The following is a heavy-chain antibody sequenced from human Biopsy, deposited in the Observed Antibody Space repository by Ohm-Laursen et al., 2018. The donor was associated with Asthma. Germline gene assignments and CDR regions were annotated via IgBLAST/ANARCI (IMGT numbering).Heavy chain of an antibody. CDR1: GFSFSDYY. CDR3: ARVFESSEWGPFYHFGLDV. J-gene: IGHJ6*02. Sequence: SLRLSCAASGFSFSDYYMTWMRQAPGKGLEWVSPISSSGSTTYPAESVKGRFTISRDNAQKSLFLQMGSLRAEDTAIYYCARVFESSEWGPFYHFGLDVWGQGTTIAVS. CDR2: ISSSGSTT. D-gene: IGHD6-25*01. V-gene: IGHV3-11*01.